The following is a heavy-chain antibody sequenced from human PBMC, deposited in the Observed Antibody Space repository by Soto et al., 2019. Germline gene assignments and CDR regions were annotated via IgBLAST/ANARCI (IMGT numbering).Heavy chain of an antibody. CDR3: ARSGSITMVRGVIIGAFDI. Sequence: ASVKVSCKASGYTFTGYYMHWVRQAPGQGLEWMGWINPNSGGTNYAQKFQGWVTMTRDTSISTAYMELSRLRSDDTAVYYCARSGSITMVRGVIIGAFDIWDQGTMVTVSS. CDR1: GYTFTGYY. V-gene: IGHV1-2*04. D-gene: IGHD3-10*01. CDR2: INPNSGGT. J-gene: IGHJ3*02.